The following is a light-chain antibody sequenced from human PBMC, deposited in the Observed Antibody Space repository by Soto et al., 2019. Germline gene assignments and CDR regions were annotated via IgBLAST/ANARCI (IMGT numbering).Light chain of an antibody. Sequence: EIIMTQSPATLSVSPWEGATLSCRASQGIGDTLAWYQHKPGQTPRLLIYDTSNRATGIPDRFSGSGSGTDFTLTISRLEPEDFAVYYCQQYGSSGTFGQGTKVDIK. CDR3: QQYGSSGT. J-gene: IGKJ1*01. V-gene: IGKV3-20*01. CDR1: QGIGDT. CDR2: DTS.